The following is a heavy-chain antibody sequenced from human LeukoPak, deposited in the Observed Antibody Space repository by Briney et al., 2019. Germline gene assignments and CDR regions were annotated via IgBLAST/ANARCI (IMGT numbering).Heavy chain of an antibody. CDR1: GYSFTSYG. Sequence: ASVKVSCKASGYSFTSYGISWVRQAPGQGLEWMGWISAYDGDTKDAQNLQGRVTLTTDTSTTTAYMELRSLRSDDTAVYYCARGGYYFGSGSHRWNWFDPWGQGTLVTVSS. J-gene: IGHJ5*02. CDR2: ISAYDGDT. D-gene: IGHD3-10*01. CDR3: ARGGYYFGSGSHRWNWFDP. V-gene: IGHV1-18*01.